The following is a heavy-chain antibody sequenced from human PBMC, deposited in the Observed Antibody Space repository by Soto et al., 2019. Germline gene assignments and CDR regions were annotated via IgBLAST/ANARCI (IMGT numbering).Heavy chain of an antibody. CDR2: INPNSGGT. CDR1: GYTFTGYY. Sequence: SVKVSCKASGYTFTGYYMHWVRQAPGQGLEWMGWINPNSGGTNYAQKFQGRVTMTRDTSISTAYMELSRLRSDDTAVYYCAKYSSSWYWFDPWGQGTLVTVSS. J-gene: IGHJ5*02. V-gene: IGHV1-2*02. CDR3: AKYSSSWYWFDP. D-gene: IGHD6-13*01.